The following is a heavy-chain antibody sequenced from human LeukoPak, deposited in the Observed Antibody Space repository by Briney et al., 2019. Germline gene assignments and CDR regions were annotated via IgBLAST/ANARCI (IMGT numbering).Heavy chain of an antibody. CDR3: ARAALNSGSSSFDY. J-gene: IGHJ4*02. D-gene: IGHD1-26*01. Sequence: ASVKVSCKASGYTFTSYGISWVRQAPGQGLEWMGWISAYNGNTNYAQKFQGRVTMTRDTSISTAYMELSRLRSDDTAVYYCARAALNSGSSSFDYWGQGTLVTVSS. CDR2: ISAYNGNT. CDR1: GYTFTSYG. V-gene: IGHV1-18*01.